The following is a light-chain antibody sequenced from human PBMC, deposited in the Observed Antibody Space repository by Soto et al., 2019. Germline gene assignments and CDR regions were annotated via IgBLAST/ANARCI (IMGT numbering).Light chain of an antibody. V-gene: IGLV1-47*01. J-gene: IGLJ3*02. CDR2: RNN. CDR3: AAWDDSLSGVV. Sequence: QSVLTQPPSASGTPGQTVTISCSGRFSNIGSNFIYWYQQLPGTAPKLFIYRNNERPSGVPDRFSASKSGTSASLAISGLRSEDEADYHCAAWDDSLSGVVFGGGTQLTVL. CDR1: FSNIGSNF.